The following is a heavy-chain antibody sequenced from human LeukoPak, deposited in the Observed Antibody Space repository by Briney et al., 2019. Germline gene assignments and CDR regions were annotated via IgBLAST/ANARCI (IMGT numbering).Heavy chain of an antibody. V-gene: IGHV4-59*08. Sequence: SETLSLTCTVSGGSISSYYWSWIRQPPGKGLEWIGYIYYSGSTNYNPSLKSRVTISVDTSKNLFSLKLSSVTAADTAVYYCARYKSGSYSLLDYWGQGTLVTVSS. CDR2: IYYSGST. CDR1: GGSISSYY. D-gene: IGHD1-26*01. J-gene: IGHJ4*02. CDR3: ARYKSGSYSLLDY.